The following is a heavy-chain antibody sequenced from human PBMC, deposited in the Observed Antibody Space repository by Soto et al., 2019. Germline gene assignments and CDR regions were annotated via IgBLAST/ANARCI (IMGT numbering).Heavy chain of an antibody. V-gene: IGHV3-30-3*01. J-gene: IGHJ6*02. D-gene: IGHD1-1*01. CDR1: GLTFSSYW. CDR2: ISNDGSIK. CDR3: ARDKKPFNWSPSILKSYYYGMDV. Sequence: PGGSLRLSCAASGLTFSSYWMSWVRQAPGKGLEWVAVISNDGSIKYFLDSVKGRFTISRDNSNNTLSLQMDSLRAEDTAVYYCARDKKPFNWSPSILKSYYYGMDVWGQGTTVTVSS.